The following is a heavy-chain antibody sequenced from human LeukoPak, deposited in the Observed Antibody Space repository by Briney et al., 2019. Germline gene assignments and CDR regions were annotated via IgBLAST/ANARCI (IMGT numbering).Heavy chain of an antibody. Sequence: SVKVSCKASGGTFSSYAISWVRQAPGQGLEWMGGIIPIFGTANYAQKFQGRVTITADESTSTAYMELSSLRSEDTAVYYCARGGRYFDWLLYSDAFDIWGQGTMVTASS. CDR2: IIPIFGTA. J-gene: IGHJ3*02. V-gene: IGHV1-69*01. CDR1: GGTFSSYA. D-gene: IGHD3-9*01. CDR3: ARGGRYFDWLLYSDAFDI.